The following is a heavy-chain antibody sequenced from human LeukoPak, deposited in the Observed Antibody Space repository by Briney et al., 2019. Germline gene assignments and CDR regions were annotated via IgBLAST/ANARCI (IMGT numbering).Heavy chain of an antibody. CDR1: GGSISSYY. CDR3: ARLTSVWYSFDY. Sequence: SETLSLTCTVSGGSISSYYWNWIRQPPGKGLEWIGHIYYSGRTNYNPSLKSRVTISVDTSKNQFSLKLSSVTAADTAVYYCARLTSVWYSFDYWGQGTLLTVSS. V-gene: IGHV4-59*08. CDR2: IYYSGRT. D-gene: IGHD6-19*01. J-gene: IGHJ4*02.